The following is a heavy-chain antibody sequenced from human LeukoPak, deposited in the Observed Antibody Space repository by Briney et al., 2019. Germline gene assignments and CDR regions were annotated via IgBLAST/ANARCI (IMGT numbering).Heavy chain of an antibody. D-gene: IGHD2-2*01. CDR1: GGSFSGYY. Sequence: SETLSLTCAVYGGSFSGYYWSWIRQPPGKGLEWIGEINHGGSTNYNPSLKSRVTISVDTSKNQFSLNLSSVTAADTAVYYCARGYCSSTSCPDFDYWGQGTLVTVSS. J-gene: IGHJ4*02. CDR2: INHGGST. CDR3: ARGYCSSTSCPDFDY. V-gene: IGHV4-34*01.